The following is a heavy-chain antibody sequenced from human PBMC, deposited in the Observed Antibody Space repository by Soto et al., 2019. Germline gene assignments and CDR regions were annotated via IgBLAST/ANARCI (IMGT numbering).Heavy chain of an antibody. CDR3: AKSGSISARHPPLYNCSDP. D-gene: IGHD6-6*01. CDR2: ISISGGNI. CDR1: GFSFSSYA. V-gene: IGHV3-23*01. J-gene: IGHJ5*02. Sequence: GGSLRLSCAASGFSFSSYAMSWVRQAPGKGLEWVSAISISGGNIYYADSVKGRFTISRDNSKNTLYLQMNSLRAEDTAVYYCAKSGSISARHPPLYNCSDPWGQGTLVTVPS.